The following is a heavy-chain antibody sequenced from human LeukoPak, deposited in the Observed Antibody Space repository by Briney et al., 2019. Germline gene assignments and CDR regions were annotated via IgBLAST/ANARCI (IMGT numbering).Heavy chain of an antibody. V-gene: IGHV3-33*01. D-gene: IGHD3-10*01. CDR3: ARDVGGSGSYLDY. CDR2: IRYDGSNK. J-gene: IGHJ4*02. Sequence: PGRTLRLSCEASGFTCSSYGMNWGRQAPDKEMEWVAVIRYDGSNKYYADSVKGRFTISRDNSKNTLYLQMNSLRAEDTAVYYCARDVGGSGSYLDYWGQGTLVTVSS. CDR1: GFTCSSYG.